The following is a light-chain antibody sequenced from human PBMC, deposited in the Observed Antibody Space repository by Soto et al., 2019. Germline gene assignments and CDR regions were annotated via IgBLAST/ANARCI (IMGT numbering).Light chain of an antibody. Sequence: IVLTQSPGTLSLSPGERATLSCRASQSVSSSDLAWYQQKPGQAPRLLIYSASNRATGIPDRFSGSGSGTDFTLTISRLEPEDFAVYYCQQYDTFGQGTKLEIK. J-gene: IGKJ2*01. CDR3: QQYDT. CDR2: SAS. CDR1: QSVSSSD. V-gene: IGKV3-20*01.